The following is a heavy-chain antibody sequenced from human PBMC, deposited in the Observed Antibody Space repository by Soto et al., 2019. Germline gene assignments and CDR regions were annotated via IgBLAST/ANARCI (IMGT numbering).Heavy chain of an antibody. CDR3: ARGGWSLDY. J-gene: IGHJ4*02. CDR2: IHYTGST. CDR1: GGSIISHY. Sequence: QVQLQESGPGLAKPSETLSLTCGVSGGSIISHYWSWIRQPPGKGLEWIGYIHYTGSTDYNPALKSRLTISVDTSKNQFSLKLSSVTAADTAVYYCARGGWSLDYWGQGTLVTVSS. D-gene: IGHD2-15*01. V-gene: IGHV4-59*11.